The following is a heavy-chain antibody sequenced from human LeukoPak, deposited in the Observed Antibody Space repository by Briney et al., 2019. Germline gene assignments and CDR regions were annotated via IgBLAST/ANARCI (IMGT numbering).Heavy chain of an antibody. Sequence: ASMKVSCKASGYTFTSYAMHWVRQAPGQRLEWMGWINAGNGNTKYSQKFQGRVTITRDTSASTAYMELSSLRSEDTAVYYCARGSVGYSSSWFYYYYGMDVWGQGATVTVSS. D-gene: IGHD6-13*01. CDR1: GYTFTSYA. V-gene: IGHV1-3*01. J-gene: IGHJ6*02. CDR3: ARGSVGYSSSWFYYYYGMDV. CDR2: INAGNGNT.